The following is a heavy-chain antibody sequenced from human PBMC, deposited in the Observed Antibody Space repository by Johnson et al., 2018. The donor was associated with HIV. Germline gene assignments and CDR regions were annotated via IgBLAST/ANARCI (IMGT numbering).Heavy chain of an antibody. D-gene: IGHD2-21*01. CDR2: IYNDGSRT. J-gene: IGHJ3*01. Sequence: EVQLVESGGGLVQPGGSLRLSCAASGFTFRTHWMVWVRQGPGTGPVWVARIYNDGSRTSFADPVKGPFTISRDNAKNKVDLQMNSLRVEDTAVYYCAKVDCGGDTCAGFDPFNLWGQGTLVTVSS. V-gene: IGHV3-74*01. CDR3: AKVDCGGDTCAGFDPFNL. CDR1: GFTFRTHW.